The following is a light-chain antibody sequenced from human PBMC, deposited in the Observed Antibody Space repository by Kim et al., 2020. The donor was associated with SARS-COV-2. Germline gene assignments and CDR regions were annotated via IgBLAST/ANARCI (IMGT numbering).Light chain of an antibody. CDR2: RNN. V-gene: IGLV1-47*01. Sequence: QLVLTQPPSASGTPGQRVTISCSGSSSNIGSNYVYWYQQLPGTAPKLLIYRNNQRPSGVPDRFSGSKSGTSASLAISGLRSDDEADYYCAAWDDSLSGWVFGGGTQLTVL. J-gene: IGLJ3*02. CDR3: AAWDDSLSGWV. CDR1: SSNIGSNY.